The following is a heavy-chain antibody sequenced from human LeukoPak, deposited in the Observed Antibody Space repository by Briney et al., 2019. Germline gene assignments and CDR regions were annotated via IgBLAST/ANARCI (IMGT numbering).Heavy chain of an antibody. CDR3: ARVRIAQWLVPGGASDP. CDR1: GYTFTSYA. CDR2: INAGNGNT. Sequence: GASVKVSCKASGYTFTSYAMHWVRQAPGQRLEWMGWINAGNGNTKYSQKFQGRVTITRDTSASTAYMELSSLRSEDTAVYYCARVRIAQWLVPGGASDPWGQGTLVTVSS. J-gene: IGHJ5*02. V-gene: IGHV1-3*01. D-gene: IGHD6-19*01.